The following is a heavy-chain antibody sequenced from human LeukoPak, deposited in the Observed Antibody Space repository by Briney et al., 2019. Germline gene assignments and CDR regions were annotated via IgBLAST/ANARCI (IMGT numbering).Heavy chain of an antibody. J-gene: IGHJ4*02. CDR1: GSTFTGYY. CDR2: INPNSGGT. V-gene: IGHV1-2*02. D-gene: IGHD6-13*01. Sequence: ASVKVSFKASGSTFTGYYMHWVRQAPGQGLEWMGWINPNSGGTNYAQKFQGRVTITSDTSISTAYMELSRLRSDDTAVYYCARARGASSSWPTLFDYWGQGTLVTVSS. CDR3: ARARGASSSWPTLFDY.